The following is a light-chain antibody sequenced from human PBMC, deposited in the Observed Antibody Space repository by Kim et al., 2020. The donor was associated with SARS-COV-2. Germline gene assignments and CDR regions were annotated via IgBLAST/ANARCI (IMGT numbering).Light chain of an antibody. CDR1: NIGRIS. Sequence: PGKAAMFTCGENNIGRISVRWDHQMTGQAPVLVISYELDRPSGIPERFSGSTAGSTATLTIRRVEVGDEADYYCQVWDPSSDHWLFGGGTKLTVL. CDR2: YEL. CDR3: QVWDPSSDHWL. J-gene: IGLJ3*02. V-gene: IGLV3-21*04.